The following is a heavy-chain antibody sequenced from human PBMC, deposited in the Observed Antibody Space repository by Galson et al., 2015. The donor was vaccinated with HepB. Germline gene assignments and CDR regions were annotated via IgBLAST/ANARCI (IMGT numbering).Heavy chain of an antibody. J-gene: IGHJ6*02. Sequence: QSGAEVKKSGESLTISCKGSGYSFTSYWIVWVRQRPGKGLEWMGIIQPGDSDTRYSPSFQGQVTISADKSIGTAYLQWSSLKASDSAMYYCARRGSRSYYYYGMGVWGQGTTVTVSS. CDR1: GYSFTSYW. V-gene: IGHV5-51*03. CDR3: ARRGSRSYYYYGMGV. D-gene: IGHD3-16*01. CDR2: IQPGDSDT.